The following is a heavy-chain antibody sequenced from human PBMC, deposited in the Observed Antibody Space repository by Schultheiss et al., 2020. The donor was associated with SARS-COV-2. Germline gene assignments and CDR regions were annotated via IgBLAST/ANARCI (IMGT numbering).Heavy chain of an antibody. J-gene: IGHJ4*02. Sequence: SGPTLVKPTQTLTLTCTFSGFSLSTSGVGVGWIRQPPGKALEWLALIYWNDDKRYSPSLKSRLSITKDNSKNLVVLTMTNMDPVDTATYYCAHRQKLRFLEWLLFDYWGQGTLVTVSS. V-gene: IGHV2-5*01. CDR2: IYWNDDK. CDR3: AHRQKLRFLEWLLFDY. D-gene: IGHD3-3*01. CDR1: GFSLSTSGVG.